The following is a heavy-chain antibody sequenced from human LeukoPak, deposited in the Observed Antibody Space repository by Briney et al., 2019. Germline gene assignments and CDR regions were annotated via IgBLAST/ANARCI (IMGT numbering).Heavy chain of an antibody. CDR3: ATGRLYSGIRDGIPRPFYYFDS. Sequence: GASVKVSCKASGVTFSQSAVAWVRQAPGQGLQWMGGVMPILETSTYAQMFQGRVAINTDESTNTFYMELNSLASEDTAIYYCATGRLYSGIRDGIPRPFYYFDSWGQGTLVAVSS. CDR2: VMPILETS. V-gene: IGHV1-69*05. J-gene: IGHJ4*02. D-gene: IGHD1-26*01. CDR1: GVTFSQSA.